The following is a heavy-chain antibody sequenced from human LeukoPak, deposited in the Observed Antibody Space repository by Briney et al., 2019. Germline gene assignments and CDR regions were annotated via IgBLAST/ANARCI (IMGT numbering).Heavy chain of an antibody. V-gene: IGHV1-3*01. J-gene: IGHJ6*02. CDR1: GYTFTSYT. CDR3: ARSWPGAMPNYYHGMDV. CDR2: IDAGLGDT. D-gene: IGHD2-2*01. Sequence: GASVKVSCKASGYTFTSYTIHWVRQPPGKRLAWMGLIDAGLGDTKYSQSFQDRVTITRDTSASTVYMELSSLKSEDTAVYFCARSWPGAMPNYYHGMDVWGQGTTVTVSS.